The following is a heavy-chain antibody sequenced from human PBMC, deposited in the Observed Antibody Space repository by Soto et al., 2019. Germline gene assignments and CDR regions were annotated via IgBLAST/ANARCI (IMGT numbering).Heavy chain of an antibody. Sequence: QVQVVESGGGVVQPWGSLRLSCAASGFTFSTYAMQWVRQAPGKGLEWVAVISKDGSLKYHADSVRGRFTISRESPKNTLYLQMDSLRVEDTAVYYCVRENYYYDSRGSTTTLGALDIWGQGTEVTVSS. CDR1: GFTFSTYA. J-gene: IGHJ3*02. V-gene: IGHV3-30-3*01. CDR3: VRENYYYDSRGSTTTLGALDI. CDR2: ISKDGSLK. D-gene: IGHD3-22*01.